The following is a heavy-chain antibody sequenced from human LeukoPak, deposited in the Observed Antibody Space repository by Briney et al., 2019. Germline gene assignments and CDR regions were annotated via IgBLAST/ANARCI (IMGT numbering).Heavy chain of an antibody. CDR1: GFTSSSYA. CDR3: AKDQFDGYNAFAY. V-gene: IGHV3-23*01. D-gene: IGHD5-24*01. J-gene: IGHJ4*02. Sequence: GGSLRLSCAASGFTSSSYAMSWVRQAPGKGLEWVSGISPRGDETNYADSVKGRFTISRDNSKSTLCLQMNSLRAEDTAVYYCAKDQFDGYNAFAYWGQGTLVTVSS. CDR2: ISPRGDET.